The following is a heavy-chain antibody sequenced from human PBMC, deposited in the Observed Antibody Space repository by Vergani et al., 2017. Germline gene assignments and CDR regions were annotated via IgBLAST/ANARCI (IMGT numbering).Heavy chain of an antibody. Sequence: QVQLQESGPGLVKPSQTLYLTCTVSGGSISSGSYYWSWIRQPAGKGLEWIGHIYTRGSSNYNPSLKSRVTISVDTSKNQFSLKLSSVTAADTSVYYCARAYCNSSSCYRQHWYFDLWGRGTLVTVSS. V-gene: IGHV4-61*02. CDR3: ARAYCNSSSCYRQHWYFDL. D-gene: IGHD2-2*01. CDR2: IYTRGSS. CDR1: GGSISSGSYY. J-gene: IGHJ2*01.